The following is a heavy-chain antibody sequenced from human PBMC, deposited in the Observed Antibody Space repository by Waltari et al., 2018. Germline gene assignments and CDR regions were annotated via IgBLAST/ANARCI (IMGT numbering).Heavy chain of an antibody. Sequence: QVQLVQSGAEVKKPGASVKVSCKASGYTFTRYDINWVRQATGQGLEWMGWMNPKRSNTGNAQQIQGRVTMTRNTSISTAYMELSSLRSEGTAVYYCARQYSSSWYSWFDPWGQGTLVTVSS. V-gene: IGHV1-8*01. J-gene: IGHJ5*02. CDR3: ARQYSSSWYSWFDP. D-gene: IGHD6-13*01. CDR2: MNPKRSNT. CDR1: GYTFTRYD.